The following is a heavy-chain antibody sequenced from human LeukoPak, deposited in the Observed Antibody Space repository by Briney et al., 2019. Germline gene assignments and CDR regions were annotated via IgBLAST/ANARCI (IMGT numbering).Heavy chain of an antibody. Sequence: PGGSLRLSCAASGITFSSYAMSWVRQAPGKGLEWVSGVSGSGGSIYYADSVKGRFTISRDNSKNTLFLQMNSLRVGDTAVYYCAKVGDYGGNSFDHWGQGTLVTVSP. J-gene: IGHJ4*02. D-gene: IGHD4-23*01. CDR1: GITFSSYA. CDR3: AKVGDYGGNSFDH. V-gene: IGHV3-23*01. CDR2: VSGSGGSI.